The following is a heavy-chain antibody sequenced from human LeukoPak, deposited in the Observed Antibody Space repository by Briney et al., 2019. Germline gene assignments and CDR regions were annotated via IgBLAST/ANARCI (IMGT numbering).Heavy chain of an antibody. CDR2: INPHSGVT. D-gene: IGHD2-2*01. V-gene: IGHV1-2*02. CDR1: GFTFTDYY. Sequence: ASVKVSCKASGFTFTDYYIHWVRLAPGQGLEWMGYINPHSGVTSFPQKFQGRVTITTDESTSTAYMELSSLRSEDTAVYYCARVPCSSTSCYGRHYYYYYMDVWGKGTTVTVSS. J-gene: IGHJ6*03. CDR3: ARVPCSSTSCYGRHYYYYYMDV.